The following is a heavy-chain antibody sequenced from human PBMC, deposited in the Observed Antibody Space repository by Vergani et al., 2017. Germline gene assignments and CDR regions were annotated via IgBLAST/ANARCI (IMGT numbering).Heavy chain of an antibody. CDR1: GFTFSSYG. V-gene: IGHV3-30*03. D-gene: IGHD6-19*01. J-gene: IGHJ1*01. CDR3: ARGPAGYSSGWDAEYFQH. CDR2: ISYDGSNK. Sequence: QVQLVVSGGGVVQPGRSLRLSCAASGFTFSSYGMHWVRQAPGKGLEWVAVISYDGSNKYYADSVKGRFTISRDNSKNTLYLQMNSLRAEDTAVYYCARGPAGYSSGWDAEYFQHWGQGTLVTVSS.